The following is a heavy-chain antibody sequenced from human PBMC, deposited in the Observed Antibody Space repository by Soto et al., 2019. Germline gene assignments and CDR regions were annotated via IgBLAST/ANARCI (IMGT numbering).Heavy chain of an antibody. CDR1: GFTFSDYA. CDR3: ARGSATSRPYYFDY. J-gene: IGHJ4*02. V-gene: IGHV3-11*01. CDR2: ISGSSATSI. Sequence: GGSLRLSCVASGFTFSDYAMSWVRQAPGKGLEWISFISGSSATSIYYADSVKGWFTISRDSPRNSLYLQMSSLRAEDTAAYYCARGSATSRPYYFDYWGQGSLVTVSS.